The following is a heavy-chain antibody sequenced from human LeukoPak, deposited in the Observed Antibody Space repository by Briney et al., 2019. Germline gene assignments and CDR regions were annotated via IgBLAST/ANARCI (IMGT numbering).Heavy chain of an antibody. D-gene: IGHD2-2*01. Sequence: SETLSLTCAVYGGTFSGYYWSWIRQPPGKGLEWIGEINHSGSTNYNPSLKSRVTISVDTSKNQFSLKLSSVTAANTAVYYCARGRSRMYRAYQRLSPLDYWGRGPLVTVSS. CDR2: INHSGST. CDR1: GGTFSGYY. CDR3: ARGRSRMYRAYQRLSPLDY. J-gene: IGHJ4*02. V-gene: IGHV4-34*01.